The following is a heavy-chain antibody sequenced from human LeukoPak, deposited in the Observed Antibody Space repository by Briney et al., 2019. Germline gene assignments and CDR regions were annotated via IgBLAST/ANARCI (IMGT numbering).Heavy chain of an antibody. Sequence: SETLSLTCTVSGGSISSSSYYWGWIRQPPGRGLEWIGSIYYSGSTYYNPSLKSRVTISVDTSKNQFSLKLSSVTAADTAVYYCARSSAVARSPQMKWGQGTLVTVSS. CDR1: GGSISSSSYY. CDR3: ARSSAVARSPQMK. CDR2: IYYSGST. V-gene: IGHV4-39*01. J-gene: IGHJ4*02. D-gene: IGHD3-10*01.